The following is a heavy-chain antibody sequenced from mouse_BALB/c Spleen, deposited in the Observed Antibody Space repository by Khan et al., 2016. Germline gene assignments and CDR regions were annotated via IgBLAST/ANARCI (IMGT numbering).Heavy chain of an antibody. CDR3: VRDETGSCDGAY. J-gene: IGHJ3*01. CDR1: GFTFNTNA. CDR2: IRSKSNNYAT. V-gene: IGHV10S3*01. D-gene: IGHD2-12*01. Sequence: EVQLVESGGGLVQPKGSLKLSCAASGFTFNTNAMNWVRQAPGKGLEWVARIRSKSNNYATYYADSVKDRFTISRDDSQSMLYLQMTNLKTEDTAMYYCVRDETGSCDGAYWGQGTLVTVSA.